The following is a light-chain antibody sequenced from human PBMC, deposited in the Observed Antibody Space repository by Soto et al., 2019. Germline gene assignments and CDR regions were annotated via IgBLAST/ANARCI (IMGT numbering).Light chain of an antibody. CDR2: WAS. CDR1: QSVLYSSNNKNY. J-gene: IGKJ2*01. CDR3: QQYYRPPYT. Sequence: DIVMTQSPDSLAVSLGERATINCKSSQSVLYSSNNKNYLGWYQQKPGQTPKLLIYWASTRDSGVPDRFSGSGSGTDFTLTISGLQAEDVAIYYCQQYYRPPYTFGQGTRLAIK. V-gene: IGKV4-1*01.